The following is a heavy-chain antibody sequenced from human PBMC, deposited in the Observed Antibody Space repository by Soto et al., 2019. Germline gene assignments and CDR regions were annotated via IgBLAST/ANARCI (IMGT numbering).Heavy chain of an antibody. CDR3: ARDEAQYDIWSGYYSEGRWSDP. CDR2: ISGDSNFI. J-gene: IGHJ5*02. D-gene: IGHD3-3*01. Sequence: GGSLRLSCAASGFTFSDYGINWVRQAPGKGLEWVSSISGDSNFIYYADSLKGRFTISRDNGKNAVLLQMNSLTAEDTAVYFCARDEAQYDIWSGYYSEGRWSDPWGQGTLVTVSS. V-gene: IGHV3-21*01. CDR1: GFTFSDYG.